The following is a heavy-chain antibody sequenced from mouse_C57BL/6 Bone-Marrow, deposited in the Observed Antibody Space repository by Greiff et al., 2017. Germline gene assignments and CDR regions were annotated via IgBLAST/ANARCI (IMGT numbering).Heavy chain of an antibody. V-gene: IGHV14-1*01. CDR3: TIREGAMDK. J-gene: IGHJ4*01. Sequence: EVQLQQSGAELVRPGASVKLSCTASGFNIKDYYMHWVKQRPEQGLEWIGRIDPEDGDTEYARKFQGKATMTADTSSNTAYLQLSSLTSEDAAYYYCTIREGAMDKWGQGTSVTVSS. CDR2: IDPEDGDT. CDR1: GFNIKDYY.